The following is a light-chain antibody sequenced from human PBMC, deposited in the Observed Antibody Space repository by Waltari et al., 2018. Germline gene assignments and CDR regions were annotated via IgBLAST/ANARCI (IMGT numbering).Light chain of an antibody. CDR3: HQYNNWPRT. Sequence: EIVMTQSPATLSVSPGERATLSCRASQSVSSKLAWYQQKPGQAPMLLIYGASTRATGIPARFSGSGSGTDFTLTISSLQSEDFAVYYCHQYNNWPRTFGQGTKVEIK. J-gene: IGKJ1*01. V-gene: IGKV3-15*01. CDR2: GAS. CDR1: QSVSSK.